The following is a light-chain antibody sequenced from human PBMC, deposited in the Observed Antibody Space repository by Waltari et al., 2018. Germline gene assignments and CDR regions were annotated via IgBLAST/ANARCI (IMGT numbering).Light chain of an antibody. CDR1: QSISSW. CDR3: QQYNSYWTWT. J-gene: IGKJ1*01. Sequence: DIQMTQSPSTLSASVGDRVTITCRASQSISSWLAWYQQKPGKAPKLLNYKASSLESGVPSRFSGSGSGTEFTLTISSLQPDDFATYYCQQYNSYWTWTFGQGTKVEIK. V-gene: IGKV1-5*03. CDR2: KAS.